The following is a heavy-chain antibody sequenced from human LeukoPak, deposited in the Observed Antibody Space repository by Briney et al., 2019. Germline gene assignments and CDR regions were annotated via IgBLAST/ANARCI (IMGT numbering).Heavy chain of an antibody. CDR1: GFTFSSYG. CDR3: AKWADYDYGDYEYSFDY. D-gene: IGHD4-17*01. J-gene: IGHJ4*02. Sequence: PGGSLRLSCAASGFTFSSYGMHWVRQAPGKGLEWVAVISYDGSNKYYADSAKGRFTISRDNSKNTLYLQMNSLRAEDTAVYYCAKWADYDYGDYEYSFDYWGQGTLVTVSS. CDR2: ISYDGSNK. V-gene: IGHV3-30*18.